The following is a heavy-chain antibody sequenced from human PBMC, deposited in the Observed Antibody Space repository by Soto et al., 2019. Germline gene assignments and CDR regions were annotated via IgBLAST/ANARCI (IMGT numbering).Heavy chain of an antibody. Sequence: PWETLSLTCAVYGGSFSGYYWSWIRQPPGKGLEWIGEINHSGSTNYNPSLKSRVTISVDTSKNQFSLKLSSVTAADTAVYYCARGIIVGATLSYYWGQGTLVTVSS. CDR1: GGSFSGYY. V-gene: IGHV4-34*01. CDR2: INHSGST. J-gene: IGHJ4*02. D-gene: IGHD1-26*01. CDR3: ARGIIVGATLSYY.